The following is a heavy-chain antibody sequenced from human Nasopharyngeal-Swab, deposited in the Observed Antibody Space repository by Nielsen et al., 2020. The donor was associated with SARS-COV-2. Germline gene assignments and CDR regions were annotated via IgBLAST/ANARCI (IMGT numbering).Heavy chain of an antibody. CDR1: GYTFTSYG. D-gene: IGHD3-22*01. V-gene: IGHV1-18*01. CDR2: ISAYNGNT. Sequence: ASVKDSCKASGYTFTSYGISWVRQAPGQGLEWMGWISAYNGNTNYAQKLQGRVTMTTDTSTSTAYMELRSLRSDDTAVYYCARDPDDSSGYYQTRRGWFDPWGQGTLVTVSS. CDR3: ARDPDDSSGYYQTRRGWFDP. J-gene: IGHJ5*02.